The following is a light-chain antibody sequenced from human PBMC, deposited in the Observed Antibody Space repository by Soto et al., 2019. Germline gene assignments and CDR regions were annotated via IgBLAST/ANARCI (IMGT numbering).Light chain of an antibody. CDR3: QQYIKWPT. Sequence: IVLSQSPGTLSFPPAERATLSCRAGQSVNSNLAWYQQKLGQAPRVLIYGASTRATGIPDRFSGSGSGTEFTLTISSLQSEDFAVYYCQQYIKWPTSGQGTKVDIK. J-gene: IGKJ2*01. CDR1: QSVNSN. CDR2: GAS. V-gene: IGKV3-15*01.